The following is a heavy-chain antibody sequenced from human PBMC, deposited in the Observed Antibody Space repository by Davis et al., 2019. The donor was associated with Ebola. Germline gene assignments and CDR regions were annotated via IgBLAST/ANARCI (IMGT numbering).Heavy chain of an antibody. J-gene: IGHJ4*02. Sequence: GGSLRLSCGASGLTLNNYAVHWVRQAPGKGLEWVTVISYDGSKSYYVDSVKGRFFVSRDNSKNTLFLQMSGLKAEDTAVYYCARGGYYGLGNSYNAAPFYYWGQGTLVTVSS. V-gene: IGHV3-30-3*01. CDR1: GLTLNNYA. D-gene: IGHD3-10*01. CDR2: ISYDGSKS. CDR3: ARGGYYGLGNSYNAAPFYY.